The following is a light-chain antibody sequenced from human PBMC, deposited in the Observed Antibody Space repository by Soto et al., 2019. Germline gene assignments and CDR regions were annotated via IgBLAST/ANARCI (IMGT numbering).Light chain of an antibody. V-gene: IGLV2-18*02. CDR3: NSSTGSSTYV. J-gene: IGLJ1*01. CDR1: SSDVGSYNR. CDR2: EVS. Sequence: QSVLTQPPSVSGSPGQSVAISCTGTSSDVGSYNRVSWYQQPPGAAPKLMIYEVSNRPSGVPDRFSGSKSGSTASLTISGLQAEDEADYYCNSSTGSSTYVFGTGTKVTVL.